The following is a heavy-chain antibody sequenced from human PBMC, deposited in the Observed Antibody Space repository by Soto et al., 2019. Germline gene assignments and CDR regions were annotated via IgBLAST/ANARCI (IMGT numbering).Heavy chain of an antibody. Sequence: ASVKVSCKVSGYTLTELSMHWVRQAPGKGLEWMGGFDPEDGETIYAQKFQGRVTVTEDTSTDTAYMELSSLRSEDTAVYYCATGLRYYYDSSGYYPVVGMDVWGQGTKVTVS. V-gene: IGHV1-24*01. J-gene: IGHJ6*02. CDR1: GYTLTELS. CDR3: ATGLRYYYDSSGYYPVVGMDV. CDR2: FDPEDGET. D-gene: IGHD3-22*01.